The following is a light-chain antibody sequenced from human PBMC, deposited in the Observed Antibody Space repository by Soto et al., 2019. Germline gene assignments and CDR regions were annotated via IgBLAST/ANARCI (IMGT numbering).Light chain of an antibody. CDR3: QQRSNWPGT. Sequence: EIVLTQSPATLSLSPGERATLSCSASQSVSSYLAWYQQKPGQAPRLLIYDASNRATGIPARFSGSGSGTDFTLTISSLEPEDFAVYYCQQRSNWPGTFGGGTKVDIK. J-gene: IGKJ4*01. CDR1: QSVSSY. CDR2: DAS. V-gene: IGKV3-11*01.